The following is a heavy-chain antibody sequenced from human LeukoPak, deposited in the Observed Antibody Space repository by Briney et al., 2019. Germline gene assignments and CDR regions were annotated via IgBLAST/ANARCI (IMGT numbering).Heavy chain of an antibody. Sequence: GGSLRLSCAASGFTFSSYAMSWVRQAPGKGLEWVSAISGSGGSTYYADSVKGRFTISRDNSKNTLYLQMNSLRAEDTVVYYCASPRGYCSSTSCYAGDWYFDLWGRGTLVTVSS. CDR3: ASPRGYCSSTSCYAGDWYFDL. J-gene: IGHJ2*01. CDR2: ISGSGGST. CDR1: GFTFSSYA. V-gene: IGHV3-23*01. D-gene: IGHD2-2*01.